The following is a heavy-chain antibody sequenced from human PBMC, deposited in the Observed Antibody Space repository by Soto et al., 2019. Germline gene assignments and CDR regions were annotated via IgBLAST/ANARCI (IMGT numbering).Heavy chain of an antibody. J-gene: IGHJ6*03. CDR2: IKQDGSEK. CDR1: GFTFSSYW. CDR3: ARGFTHYDFWSGYYTRYYYYYMDV. Sequence: GGSLRLSCAASGFTFSSYWMSWVRQAPGKGLEWVANIKQDGSEKYYVDSVKGRFTISRDNAKNSLYLQMNSLRAEDTAVYYCARGFTHYDFWSGYYTRYYYYYMDVWGKGTTVTVSS. D-gene: IGHD3-3*01. V-gene: IGHV3-7*01.